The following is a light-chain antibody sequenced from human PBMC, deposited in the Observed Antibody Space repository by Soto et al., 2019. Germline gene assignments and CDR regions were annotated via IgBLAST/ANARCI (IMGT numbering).Light chain of an antibody. CDR1: RSDVDGYNY. Sequence: QSVLTQPASVSGSPGQSITISCTGTRSDVDGYNYVSWYQQHPGKAPKLMIYDVTNRPSGLSNRFSGSKSGNTASLTISGLQTEDEADYYCSSYAGSGTPLFCGGTKLTVL. J-gene: IGLJ2*01. CDR3: SSYAGSGTPL. V-gene: IGLV2-14*03. CDR2: DVT.